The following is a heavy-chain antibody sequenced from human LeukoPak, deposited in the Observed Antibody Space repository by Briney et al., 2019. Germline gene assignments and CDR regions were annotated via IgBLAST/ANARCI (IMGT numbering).Heavy chain of an antibody. CDR2: ISAYNGNT. CDR3: ARAPTYYYDSSGYSGDAFDI. CDR1: GYTFTSYG. D-gene: IGHD3-22*01. Sequence: ASVKVSCKASGYTFTSYGISWVRQAPGQGLEWMGWISAYNGNTNYAQKLQGRVTMTTDTSTSTAYMELRSLGSDDTAVYYCARAPTYYYDSSGYSGDAFDIWGQGIMVTVSS. V-gene: IGHV1-18*01. J-gene: IGHJ3*02.